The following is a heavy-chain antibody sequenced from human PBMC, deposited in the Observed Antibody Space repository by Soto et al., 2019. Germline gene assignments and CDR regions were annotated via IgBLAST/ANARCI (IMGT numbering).Heavy chain of an antibody. J-gene: IGHJ3*02. CDR3: ARGSSAFVI. CDR1: GGSISRYY. CDR2: IYYSGST. V-gene: IGHV4-59*01. Sequence: SETLSLTCTVSGGSISRYYWSWIRQPPGKGLEWIGYIYYSGSTNYNPSLKSRVTISVDTSKNQFSLKLSSVTAADTAVYYCARGSSAFVIWGQGTMVTVS.